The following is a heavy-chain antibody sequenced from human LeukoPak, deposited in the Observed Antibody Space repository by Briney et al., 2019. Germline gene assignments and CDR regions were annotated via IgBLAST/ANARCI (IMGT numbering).Heavy chain of an antibody. V-gene: IGHV3-48*01. CDR2: ISSSSSSTI. CDR1: GFTFSSYA. J-gene: IGHJ4*02. Sequence: PGGSLRLSCAASGFTFSSYAMSWVRQAPGKGLEWVSYISSSSSSTIYYADSVKGRFTISRDNAKNSLYLQMNSLRAEDTAVYYCASTPSTGGSYFFHFAYWGQGPLVTVSS. CDR3: ASTPSTGGSYFFHFAY. D-gene: IGHD1-26*01.